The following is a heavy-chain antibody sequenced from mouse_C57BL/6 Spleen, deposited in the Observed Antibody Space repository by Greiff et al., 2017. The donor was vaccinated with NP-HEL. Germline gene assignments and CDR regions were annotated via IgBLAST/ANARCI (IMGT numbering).Heavy chain of an antibody. CDR3: ARRDYGSSLWYFDV. Sequence: VTPAAFGGGLVQPAGSLKLSCAASEFTFSDYGMAWVRQAPRKGPEWVAFISNLAYSIYYAATVTGRFTIYRENAKNTLYLKMSSLTSENTTMYYCARRDYGSSLWYFDVWGTGTTVTVSS. D-gene: IGHD1-1*01. V-gene: IGHV5-15*04. CDR2: ISNLAYSI. J-gene: IGHJ1*03. CDR1: EFTFSDYG.